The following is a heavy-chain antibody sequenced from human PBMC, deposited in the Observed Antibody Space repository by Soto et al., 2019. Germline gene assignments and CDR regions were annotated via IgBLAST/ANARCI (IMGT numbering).Heavy chain of an antibody. CDR3: ARQLSHICDS. V-gene: IGHV5-51*01. CDR2: IKPGTSDI. J-gene: IGHJ4*02. CDR1: GYKFGSSW. Sequence: RGESLKISCKGVGYKFGSSWIGWVRQMPGKGLEWMGIIKPGTSDIRYSPSCRGHVTISAAEAVSTACLQWSSLKASDTAMYYCARQLSHICDSWGQGTLVTVSS. D-gene: IGHD3-3*02.